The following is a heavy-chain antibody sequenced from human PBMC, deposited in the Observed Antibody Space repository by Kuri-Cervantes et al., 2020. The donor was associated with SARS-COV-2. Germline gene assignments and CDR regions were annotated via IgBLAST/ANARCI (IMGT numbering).Heavy chain of an antibody. J-gene: IGHJ3*02. D-gene: IGHD3-22*01. CDR3: ARRGYYDSSGYYQGLVSFDI. CDR1: GYSFNIYW. CDR2: IYPGDSDT. Sequence: SLRLSCKGSGYSFNIYWNGWVRHMPGKGLEWMGIIYPGDSDTRHSPSFQGQVTISADNSISTAYLQWCSLKAWDTAMYYCARRGYYDSSGYYQGLVSFDIWGQGTMVTVSS. V-gene: IGHV5-51*01.